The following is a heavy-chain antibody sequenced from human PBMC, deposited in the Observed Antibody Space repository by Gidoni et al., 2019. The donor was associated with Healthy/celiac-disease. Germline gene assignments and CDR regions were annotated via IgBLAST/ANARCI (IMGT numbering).Heavy chain of an antibody. CDR1: GYTFTSYA. D-gene: IGHD6-13*01. Sequence: QVQLVQSGAEVKKPGASVKVSCKASGYTFTSYAMHWVRQAPGQRLEWMGWINAGNGNTKYSQKFQGRVTITRDTSASTAYMELSSLRSEDTAVYYCARGGAAAGFYGYWGQGTLVTVSS. CDR3: ARGGAAAGFYGY. CDR2: INAGNGNT. V-gene: IGHV1-3*01. J-gene: IGHJ4*02.